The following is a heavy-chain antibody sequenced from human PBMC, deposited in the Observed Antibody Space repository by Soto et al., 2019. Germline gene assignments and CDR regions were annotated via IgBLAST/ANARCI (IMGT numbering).Heavy chain of an antibody. V-gene: IGHV5-51*01. D-gene: IGHD6-13*01. J-gene: IGHJ6*02. CDR1: GYSFTSYW. Sequence: GESLKISCKGSGYSFTSYWIGWVRQMPGKGLDWMGIIYPGDSGTRYSPSFQGHVTISADKAISTAYLQWSSLKPSDTDMYYCARCGSCWYNVVFYYYYHGMDVWGQGTTVTVSS. CDR2: IYPGDSGT. CDR3: ARCGSCWYNVVFYYYYHGMDV.